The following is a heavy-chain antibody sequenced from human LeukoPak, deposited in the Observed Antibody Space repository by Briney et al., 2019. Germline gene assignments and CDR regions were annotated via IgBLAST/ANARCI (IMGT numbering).Heavy chain of an antibody. CDR1: GGSISSYY. J-gene: IGHJ4*02. CDR3: ARGYCSGGTCYRTFFDY. V-gene: IGHV4-59*01. Sequence: PSETLSLTCTVSGGSISSYYWSWIRQPPGKGLEWIGYVSYSGSTNYNSTLKSRVTISVDTSKNQFSQKLRSVTAADTAVYYCARGYCSGGTCYRTFFDYWGQGTLVTVSS. D-gene: IGHD2-15*01. CDR2: VSYSGST.